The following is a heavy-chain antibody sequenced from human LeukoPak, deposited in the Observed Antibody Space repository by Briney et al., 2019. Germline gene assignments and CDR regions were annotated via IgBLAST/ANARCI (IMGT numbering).Heavy chain of an antibody. CDR2: IYYSGNA. D-gene: IGHD5-18*01. J-gene: IGHJ4*02. CDR3: ARGQRGYPY. Sequence: SETLSLTCTVSGGSITGYYWSWIRQPPGKGLEWIAYIYYSGNANYNPSLKSRVTVSVDTSKNQFSLQLRSVTAADTAVYYCARGQRGYPYWGQGTLVTVSS. V-gene: IGHV4-59*01. CDR1: GGSITGYY.